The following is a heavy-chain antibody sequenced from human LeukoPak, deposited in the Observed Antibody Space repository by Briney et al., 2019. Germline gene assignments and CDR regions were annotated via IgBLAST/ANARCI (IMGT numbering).Heavy chain of an antibody. D-gene: IGHD2-2*01. V-gene: IGHV3-9*01. CDR2: ISWNSGGI. Sequence: RSGGSLRLSCAASGFTFDDYAMHWGRQAPGKRLEWVSGISWNSGGIGYADSVKGRFTISRDNAKNSLYLQMNSLRAEDTALYYCAKDSGGGGPAAIYWYFDLWGRGTLVTVSS. J-gene: IGHJ2*01. CDR1: GFTFDDYA. CDR3: AKDSGGGGPAAIYWYFDL.